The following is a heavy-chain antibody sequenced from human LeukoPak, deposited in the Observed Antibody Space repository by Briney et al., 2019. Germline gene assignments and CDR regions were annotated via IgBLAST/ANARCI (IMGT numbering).Heavy chain of an antibody. Sequence: ASVKVSCKASGYTFTSYDINWVRQATRQGLEWMGWMNPNSGNTGYAQKFQGRVTMTRNTSISTAYMELSSLRSEDTAVYYCARVGYSGYDSYYFDYWGQGTLVTVSS. V-gene: IGHV1-8*01. J-gene: IGHJ4*02. CDR3: ARVGYSGYDSYYFDY. D-gene: IGHD5-12*01. CDR2: MNPNSGNT. CDR1: GYTFTSYD.